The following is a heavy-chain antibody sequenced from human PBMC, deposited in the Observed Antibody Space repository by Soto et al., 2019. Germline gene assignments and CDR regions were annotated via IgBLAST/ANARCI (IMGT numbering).Heavy chain of an antibody. CDR2: ISYDGSNK. V-gene: IGHV3-30*19. CDR1: GFTFSSYG. Sequence: PGGSLRLSCAASGFTFSSYGMHWVGQSLGKGLEWESVISYDGSNKYYSNSVKVAFTTARDKSKTTLYLQMNSLRAEDTAVYYCARVPWRAAVGAAFNWFDPWCQETLDTVSS. CDR3: ARVPWRAAVGAAFNWFDP. J-gene: IGHJ5*01. D-gene: IGHD6-13*01.